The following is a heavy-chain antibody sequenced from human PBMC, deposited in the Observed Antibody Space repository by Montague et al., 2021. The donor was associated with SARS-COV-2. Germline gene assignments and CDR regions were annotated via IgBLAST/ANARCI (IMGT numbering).Heavy chain of an antibody. D-gene: IGHD3-3*01. CDR2: KYYSGST. CDR3: ATLPSSITNFGVVQGYYFDD. Sequence: SETLSLTCTVSGAPISSRCYYWGWIRQPPGKGLEWIGFKYYSGSTNYNPTLKGRVTISVDTYKNQFSLKLSSVTAADTAVYYCATLPSSITNFGVVQGYYFDDWGQGTLVTVSS. CDR1: GAPISSRCYY. V-gene: IGHV4-39*01. J-gene: IGHJ4*02.